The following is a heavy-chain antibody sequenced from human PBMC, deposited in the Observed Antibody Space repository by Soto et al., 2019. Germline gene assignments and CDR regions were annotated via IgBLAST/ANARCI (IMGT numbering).Heavy chain of an antibody. CDR1: GYTFTSYY. D-gene: IGHD2-15*01. Sequence: GASVKVSCKASGYTFTSYYMHWVRQAPVQGLEWMGIINPSGGSKSYAQKFQSRVTMSRDTSTSTVYMELSSLRSEDTAVYYCARDAPHCSGGSCYPGELDYWGQGTLVTVSS. CDR2: INPSGGSK. CDR3: ARDAPHCSGGSCYPGELDY. J-gene: IGHJ4*02. V-gene: IGHV1-46*01.